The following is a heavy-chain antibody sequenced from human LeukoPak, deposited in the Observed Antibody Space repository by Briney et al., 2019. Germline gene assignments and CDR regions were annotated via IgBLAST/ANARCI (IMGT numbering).Heavy chain of an antibody. CDR2: IYYSGST. CDR1: GGSVSSGSYY. J-gene: IGHJ4*02. Sequence: PSETLSLTCTVSGGSVSSGSYYWSWIRQPPGKGLEWIGYIYYSGSTNYNPSPKSRVTISVDTSKNQFSLKLSSVTAADTAVYYCASRLDYYDSGGSFDYWGQGTLVTVSS. D-gene: IGHD3-22*01. V-gene: IGHV4-61*01. CDR3: ASRLDYYDSGGSFDY.